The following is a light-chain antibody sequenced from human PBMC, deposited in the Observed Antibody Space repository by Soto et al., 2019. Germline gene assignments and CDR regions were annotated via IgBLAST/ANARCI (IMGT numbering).Light chain of an antibody. V-gene: IGKV3-11*01. CDR3: QQRSNWPSIT. Sequence: EIVLMQSPGTLSLSPGERATLSCRSSQSVSSYLAWYQQKPGQAPRLLIYDASNRATGIPARFSGSGSGTDFTLTISSLEPEDFAVYYCQQRSNWPSITFGQGTRLEI. J-gene: IGKJ5*01. CDR1: QSVSSY. CDR2: DAS.